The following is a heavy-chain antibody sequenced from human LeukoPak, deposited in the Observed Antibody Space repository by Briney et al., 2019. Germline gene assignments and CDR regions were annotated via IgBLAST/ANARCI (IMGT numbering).Heavy chain of an antibody. CDR3: ARHERPGYYGSGSYYGY. CDR1: GYSFTSYW. CDR2: IDPSDSYT. J-gene: IGHJ4*02. D-gene: IGHD3-10*01. V-gene: IGHV5-10-1*01. Sequence: GESLRISCKGSGYSFTSYWISWVRQMPGKGLEWMGRIDPSDSYTNYSPSFQGHVTTSADKSISTAYLQWSSLKASDTAMYYCARHERPGYYGSGSYYGYWGQGTLVTVSS.